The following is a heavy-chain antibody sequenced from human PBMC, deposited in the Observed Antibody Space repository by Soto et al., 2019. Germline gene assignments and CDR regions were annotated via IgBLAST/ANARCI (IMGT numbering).Heavy chain of an antibody. V-gene: IGHV3-48*01. Sequence: GGSLRLSCAASGFTFSSYSMNWVRQAPGKGLEWVSYISSSSSTIYYADSVKGRFTISRDNAKNSLYLQMNSLRAEDTAVYYCARGVNIVATIVAFDIWGQGTMVTVSS. J-gene: IGHJ3*02. CDR1: GFTFSSYS. CDR3: ARGVNIVATIVAFDI. CDR2: ISSSSSTI. D-gene: IGHD5-12*01.